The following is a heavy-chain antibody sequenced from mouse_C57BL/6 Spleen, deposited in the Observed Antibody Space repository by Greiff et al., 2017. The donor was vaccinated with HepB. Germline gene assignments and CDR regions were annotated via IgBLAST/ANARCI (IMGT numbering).Heavy chain of an antibody. D-gene: IGHD3-3*01. J-gene: IGHJ2*01. V-gene: IGHV1-80*01. Sequence: QVHVKQSGAELVKPGASVKISCKASGYAFSSYWMNWVKQRPGKGLEWIGQIYPGDGDTNYNGKFKGKATLTADKSSSTAYMQLSSLTSEDSAVYFCARDAGTGQHFDYWGQGTTLTVSS. CDR1: GYAFSSYW. CDR2: IYPGDGDT. CDR3: ARDAGTGQHFDY.